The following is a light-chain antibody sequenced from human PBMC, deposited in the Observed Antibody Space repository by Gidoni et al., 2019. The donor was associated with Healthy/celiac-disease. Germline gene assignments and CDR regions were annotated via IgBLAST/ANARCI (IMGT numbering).Light chain of an antibody. CDR2: AAS. CDR1: QGISNS. CDR3: QQYYSFPLT. V-gene: IGKV1-NL1*01. Sequence: DIPIPQTPSPLSASVGDRVTITCRASQGISNSLAWYQQKTGKAPKLLLYAASRLESGVPSRFSGSGSGTDYTLTISSLQPEDFATYYCQQYYSFPLTFGGGTKVDIK. J-gene: IGKJ4*01.